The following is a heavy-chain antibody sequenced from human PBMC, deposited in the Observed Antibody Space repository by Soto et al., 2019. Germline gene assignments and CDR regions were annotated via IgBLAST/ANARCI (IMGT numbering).Heavy chain of an antibody. D-gene: IGHD3-22*01. CDR2: ISTYSGDT. CDR3: ARHHGPMTSENLFDP. CDR1: GYTFFTYD. J-gene: IGHJ5*02. Sequence: QVHLVQSGVEVKTPGASVKVSCQASGYTFFTYDISWVRQAPGQGLEWMGWISTYSGDTKYAQKFQGRVTMTTDTSTTTAYLELRSLSSDDTAVYYCARHHGPMTSENLFDPWGQGSLVTVSS. V-gene: IGHV1-18*01.